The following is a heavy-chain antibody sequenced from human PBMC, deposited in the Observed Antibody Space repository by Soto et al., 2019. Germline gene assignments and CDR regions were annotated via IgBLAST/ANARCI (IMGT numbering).Heavy chain of an antibody. CDR1: GDSINTNYW. J-gene: IGHJ1*01. CDR2: IYYSGST. V-gene: IGHV4-4*02. D-gene: IGHD6-13*01. Sequence: SETLSLTCLFSGDSINTNYWWAWVRQPPGKGLEWIGDIYYSGSTIYTPSLKSRVTISVDASKNQFSLNLSSVTAADTAVYYCARDELGPSRAEYFQHWGQGTLVTVSS. CDR3: ARDELGPSRAEYFQH.